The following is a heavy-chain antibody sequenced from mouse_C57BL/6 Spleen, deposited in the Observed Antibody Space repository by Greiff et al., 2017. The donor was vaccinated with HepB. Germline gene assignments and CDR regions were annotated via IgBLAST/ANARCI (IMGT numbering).Heavy chain of an antibody. CDR1: GFSLTSYG. J-gene: IGHJ3*01. CDR2: IWGVGST. D-gene: IGHD2-2*01. CDR3: ASAYGYDDGFAY. V-gene: IGHV2-6*01. Sequence: VQLQQSGPGLVAPSQRLSITCTVSGFSLTSYGVDWVRQSPGKGLEWLGVIWGVGSTNYNSALKSRLSISKDNSKSQVFLKMNSLQTDDTAMYYCASAYGYDDGFAYWGQGTLVTVSA.